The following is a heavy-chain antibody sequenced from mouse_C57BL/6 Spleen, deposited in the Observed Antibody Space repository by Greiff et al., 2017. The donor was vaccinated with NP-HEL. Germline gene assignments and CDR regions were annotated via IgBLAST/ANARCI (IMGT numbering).Heavy chain of an antibody. D-gene: IGHD1-1*01. J-gene: IGHJ2*01. Sequence: VQLQQPGAELVRPGSSVKLSCKASGYTFTSYWMHWVKQRPIQGLEWIGNIDPYDSDTNYNHKFKDKATLTVDKSSSTAYMQLSSLTSEDSAVYYCARGYTIVADYWGQGTTLTVSS. CDR3: ARGYTIVADY. V-gene: IGHV1-52*01. CDR1: GYTFTSYW. CDR2: IDPYDSDT.